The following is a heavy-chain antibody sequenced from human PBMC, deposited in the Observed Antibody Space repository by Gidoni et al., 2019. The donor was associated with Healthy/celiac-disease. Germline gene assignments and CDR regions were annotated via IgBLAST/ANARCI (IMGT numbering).Heavy chain of an antibody. D-gene: IGHD6-19*01. J-gene: IGHJ4*02. Sequence: EVQLLESGGGLVQPGGSLRLSCAASGFTFSRYAMSWVRQAPGKGLEWVSAISGSGGSTYYADSVKGRFTISRDNSKNTLYLQMNSLRAEDTAVYYCAKVLVSAVAGPKDYWGQGTLVTVSS. V-gene: IGHV3-23*01. CDR3: AKVLVSAVAGPKDY. CDR2: ISGSGGST. CDR1: GFTFSRYA.